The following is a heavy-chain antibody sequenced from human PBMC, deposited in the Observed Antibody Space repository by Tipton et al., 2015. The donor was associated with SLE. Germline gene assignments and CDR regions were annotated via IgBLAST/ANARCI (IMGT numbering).Heavy chain of an antibody. J-gene: IGHJ2*01. CDR2: INHIGNT. CDR1: GGSFSGYY. Sequence: TLSLTCDVFGGSFSGYYWSWIRQPPGKGLEWIGEINHIGNTNYNPSLKSRVTMSVDTSENQFSLKLNSVTAADTAVYYCARGVRIAVVKGWYFDLWGRGTLVTVSS. V-gene: IGHV4-34*01. CDR3: ARGVRIAVVKGWYFDL. D-gene: IGHD6-19*01.